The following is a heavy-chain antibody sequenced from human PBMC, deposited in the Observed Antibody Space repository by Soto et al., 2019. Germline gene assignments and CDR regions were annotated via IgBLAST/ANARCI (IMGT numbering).Heavy chain of an antibody. Sequence: GSRRLACSASGFTFSSYAMSWVRQAPGKGLEWVSAISGSGGSTYYADSVKGRFTISRDNSKNTLYLQMNSLRAEDTAVYYCAKMASSWYPNYFDYWGQGTLVTVYS. CDR3: AKMASSWYPNYFDY. J-gene: IGHJ4*02. CDR1: GFTFSSYA. V-gene: IGHV3-23*01. D-gene: IGHD6-13*01. CDR2: ISGSGGST.